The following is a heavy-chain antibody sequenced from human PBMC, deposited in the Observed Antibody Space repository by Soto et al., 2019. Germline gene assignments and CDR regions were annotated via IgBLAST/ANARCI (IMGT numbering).Heavy chain of an antibody. J-gene: IGHJ5*02. CDR2: IYTAGGT. D-gene: IGHD2-2*01. V-gene: IGHV3-53*01. Sequence: GGSLRLSCASSVFTVINTYMTWVRQPPGKGLECVSVIYTAGGTNYADSVKGRFIISRDNSKNTLYLQMNSLRAEDTAVYYCARALPVAKGGFDPWGQGTLVTVSS. CDR3: ARALPVAKGGFDP. CDR1: VFTVINTY.